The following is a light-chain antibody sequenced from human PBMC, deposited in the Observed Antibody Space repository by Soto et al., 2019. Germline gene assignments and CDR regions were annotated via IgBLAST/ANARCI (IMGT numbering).Light chain of an antibody. CDR2: AAS. V-gene: IGKV1-12*01. Sequence: DIQMTQSPSSLPASVGDRVTITCRASQGIRNDLAWYQQKPGKAPNLLIYAASSLHSGVPSRFSGSGSGTDFTPTISSLQPEDFATYYCQQANSFPLTFGGGTKVDIK. CDR1: QGIRND. CDR3: QQANSFPLT. J-gene: IGKJ4*01.